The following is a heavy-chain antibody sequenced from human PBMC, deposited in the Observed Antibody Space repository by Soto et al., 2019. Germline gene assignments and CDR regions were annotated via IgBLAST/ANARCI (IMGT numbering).Heavy chain of an antibody. Sequence: QVQLVQSGAEVKRPGASVKVSCKASGYTFTTYYMHWVRQAPGQGLELLGIINPNGGSTTYAQKFQGRVSMTRDTCTSTVYLELSSLRSEDTAVYYCARAGYCSGGTCFHGNCDYWGQGTMVTVSA. CDR2: INPNGGST. CDR3: ARAGYCSGGTCFHGNCDY. V-gene: IGHV1-46*01. J-gene: IGHJ4*02. CDR1: GYTFTTYY. D-gene: IGHD2-15*01.